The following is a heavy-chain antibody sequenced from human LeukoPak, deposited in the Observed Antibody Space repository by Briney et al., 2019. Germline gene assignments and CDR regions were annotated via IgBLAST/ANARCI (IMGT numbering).Heavy chain of an antibody. CDR1: GGTFSSYA. Sequence: SVKVSCKASGGTFSSYAISWVRQAPGQGLEWMRRIIPIFGTANYAQKFQGRVTITTDESTSTAYMELSSLRSEDTAVYFCAVVPITMIVVVMEAFDIWGQGTMVTVSS. J-gene: IGHJ3*02. CDR2: IIPIFGTA. CDR3: AVVPITMIVVVMEAFDI. D-gene: IGHD3-22*01. V-gene: IGHV1-69*05.